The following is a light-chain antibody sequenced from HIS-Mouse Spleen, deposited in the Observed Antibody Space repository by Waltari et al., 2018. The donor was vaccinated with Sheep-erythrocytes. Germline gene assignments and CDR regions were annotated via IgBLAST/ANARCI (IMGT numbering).Light chain of an antibody. CDR1: SSNIGRNT. J-gene: IGLJ3*02. V-gene: IGLV1-44*01. CDR2: SNN. CDR3: AAWDDSLNCPV. Sequence: QSVLTQPPSASGTPGQRVTISCSGSSSNIGRNTVNWYQQPPGTAPKLLIYSNNQPPSWIPDQFSGSKSGTSASLAISGVKSEDAADYYCAAWDDSLNCPVFGGGTKLTVL.